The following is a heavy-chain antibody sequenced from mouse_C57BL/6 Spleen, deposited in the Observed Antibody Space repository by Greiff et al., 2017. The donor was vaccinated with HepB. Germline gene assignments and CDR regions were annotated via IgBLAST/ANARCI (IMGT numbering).Heavy chain of an antibody. V-gene: IGHV1-64*01. CDR2: IHPNSGST. D-gene: IGHD2-5*01. J-gene: IGHJ3*01. CDR3: AGSDSNQFAY. CDR1: GYTFTSYW. Sequence: QVQLQQPGAELVKPGASVKLSCKASGYTFTSYWMHWVKQRPGQGLEWIGMIHPNSGSTNYNEKFKSKATLTVDKSSSTAYMQLSSLTSEDSAVYYCAGSDSNQFAYWGQGTLVTVSA.